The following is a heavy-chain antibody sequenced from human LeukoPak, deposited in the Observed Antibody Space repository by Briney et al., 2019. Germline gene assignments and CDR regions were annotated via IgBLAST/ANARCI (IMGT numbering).Heavy chain of an antibody. CDR1: GYTFTSYD. CDR2: MNPNSGNI. D-gene: IGHD6-13*01. J-gene: IGHJ5*02. Sequence: ASVKVSCKASGYTFTSYDINWVRQATGQGLEWMGWMNPNSGNIGYAQKFQGRVTMTRNTSISTAYMELGSLRSEDTAVYYCARVDSIAAAGSPHYNWFDPWGQGTLVTVSS. CDR3: ARVDSIAAAGSPHYNWFDP. V-gene: IGHV1-8*01.